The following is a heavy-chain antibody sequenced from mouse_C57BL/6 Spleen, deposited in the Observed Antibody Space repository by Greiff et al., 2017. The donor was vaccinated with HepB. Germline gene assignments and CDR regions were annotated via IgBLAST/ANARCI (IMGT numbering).Heavy chain of an antibody. D-gene: IGHD2-1*01. J-gene: IGHJ3*01. V-gene: IGHV1-55*01. CDR1: GYTFTSYW. CDR2: IYPGSGST. CDR3: ARSEGNYPSFAY. Sequence: QVHVKQPGAELVKPGASVKMSCKASGYTFTSYWITWVKQRPGQGLEWIGDIYPGSGSTNYNEEFKSKATLTVDTSSSTAYMQLSSLTSEDSAVYYCARSEGNYPSFAYWGQGTLVTVSA.